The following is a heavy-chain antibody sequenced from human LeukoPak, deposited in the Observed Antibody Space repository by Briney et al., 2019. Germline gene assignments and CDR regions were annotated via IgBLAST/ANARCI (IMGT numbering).Heavy chain of an antibody. D-gene: IGHD1-26*01. CDR2: IRSKANNYAP. J-gene: IGHJ4*02. CDR1: GFTFSDSA. Sequence: PGGSLRLSCAASGFTFSDSAMHWVRQASGKGLEWVGRIRSKANNYAPAYAASVKGRFTISRDDSKSTAYLQMNSLKTEDTAMYYCTTWDGGYWGQGTLVTVSS. V-gene: IGHV3-73*01. CDR3: TTWDGGY.